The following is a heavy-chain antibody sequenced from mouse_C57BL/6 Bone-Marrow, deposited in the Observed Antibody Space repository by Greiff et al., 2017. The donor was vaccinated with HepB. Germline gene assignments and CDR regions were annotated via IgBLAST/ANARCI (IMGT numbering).Heavy chain of an antibody. Sequence: EVQLQQSGAELVRPGASVKLSCTASGFNIKDDYMHWVKQRPEQGLEWIGWIDPENGDTEYASKFQGKATITADTSSNTAYLQLSSLTSEDTAVYYCTPGSTPYDAMDYWGQGTSVTVSS. J-gene: IGHJ4*01. CDR1: GFNIKDDY. CDR2: IDPENGDT. CDR3: TPGSTPYDAMDY. V-gene: IGHV14-4*01. D-gene: IGHD1-1*01.